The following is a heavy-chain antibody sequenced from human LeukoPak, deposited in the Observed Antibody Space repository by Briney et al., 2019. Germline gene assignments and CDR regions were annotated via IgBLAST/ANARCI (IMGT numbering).Heavy chain of an antibody. CDR3: ARDTVGYSYDDDH. CDR2: IYYSGST. Sequence: PSETLSLTCTVSGGSISSSSYYWGWIRQPPGKGLEWIGSIYYSGSTYYNPSLKSRVTISVDTSKNQFSLKLSSVTAADTAVYYCARDTVGYSYDDDHWGQGTLVTVSS. CDR1: GGSISSSSYY. J-gene: IGHJ4*02. D-gene: IGHD5-18*01. V-gene: IGHV4-39*07.